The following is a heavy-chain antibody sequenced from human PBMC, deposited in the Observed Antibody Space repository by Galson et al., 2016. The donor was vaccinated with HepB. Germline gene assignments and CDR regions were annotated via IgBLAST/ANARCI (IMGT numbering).Heavy chain of an antibody. J-gene: IGHJ6*02. D-gene: IGHD1-26*01. Sequence: SVKVSCKASGYTFTTYGISWVRQAPGKGLEWMGWINVDTGGTHYAQKFQGRVTMTRDTSISTAYMELRRLRSDDTAVFYCARGEGARGTYYEYYGLDVWGQGTTVTVS. CDR2: INVDTGGT. CDR3: ARGEGARGTYYEYYGLDV. V-gene: IGHV1-2*02. CDR1: GYTFTTYG.